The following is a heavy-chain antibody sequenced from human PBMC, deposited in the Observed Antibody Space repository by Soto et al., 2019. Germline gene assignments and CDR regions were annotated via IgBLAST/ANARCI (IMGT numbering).Heavy chain of an antibody. CDR2: FSATSENT. J-gene: IGHJ4*02. CDR3: AKAGDQPWGRLPFVY. CDR1: GFFFSSYT. V-gene: IGHV3-23*01. D-gene: IGHD3-16*01. Sequence: EVQLLESGGGLVQPGGSLRLSCVGSGFFFSSYTMTWVRQAPGKRLEWVSSFSATSENTYYADSVRGRFTISRDNSKNTPVPQIKSLTAAHTAMYYWAKAGDQPWGRLPFVYLGQGTLVIVSS.